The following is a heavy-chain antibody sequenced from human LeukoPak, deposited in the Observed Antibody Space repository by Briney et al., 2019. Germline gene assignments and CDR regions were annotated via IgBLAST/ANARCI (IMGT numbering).Heavy chain of an antibody. CDR2: IWYDGSNK. CDR1: GFTFSSYG. J-gene: IGHJ4*02. D-gene: IGHD3-22*01. CDR3: ARDIPTPYYYDSSGSDRFDY. Sequence: GRSLRLSCAASGFTFSSYGMHWVRQAPGKGLEWVAVIWYDGSNKYYADSVKGRFTISRDNSKNTLYLQINSLRAEDTAVYYCARDIPTPYYYDSSGSDRFDYWGQGTLVTVSS. V-gene: IGHV3-33*01.